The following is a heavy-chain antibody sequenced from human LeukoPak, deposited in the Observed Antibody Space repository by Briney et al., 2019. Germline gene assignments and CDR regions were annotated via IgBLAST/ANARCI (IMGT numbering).Heavy chain of an antibody. Sequence: SETLSLTCSVSGGSISSLYWSWIRQPPGKGLEWIGYIYYTGSTNYNPSLKSRVTMFVDMSKNQFSLRLSSVTAADTAVYYCARQGYISGQGFRNNWFDPWGQGSLVTVSS. CDR2: IYYTGST. J-gene: IGHJ5*02. CDR3: ARQGYISGQGFRNNWFDP. D-gene: IGHD6-19*01. CDR1: GGSISSLY. V-gene: IGHV4-59*08.